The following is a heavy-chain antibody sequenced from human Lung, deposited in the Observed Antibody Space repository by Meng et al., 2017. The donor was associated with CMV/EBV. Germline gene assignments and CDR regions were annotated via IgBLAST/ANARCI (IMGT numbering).Heavy chain of an antibody. D-gene: IGHD2-15*01. Sequence: AEVKKPGASGKVSCKASGYTFTSYDINWVRPATGQGLEWMGWMNPNSGNTGYAQKFQGRVTMTRNTSISTAYMELSSLRSEDTAVYYCARGYCSGGSCPVFDPWGQGTLVTVSS. CDR3: ARGYCSGGSCPVFDP. J-gene: IGHJ5*02. CDR2: MNPNSGNT. V-gene: IGHV1-8*01. CDR1: GYTFTSYD.